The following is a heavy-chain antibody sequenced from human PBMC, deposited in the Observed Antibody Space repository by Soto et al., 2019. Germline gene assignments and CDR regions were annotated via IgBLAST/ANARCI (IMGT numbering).Heavy chain of an antibody. V-gene: IGHV4-34*01. Sequence: PSETLSLTCAVYGGSFSGYYWSWIRQPPGKGLEWIGEINHSGSTNYNPSIKSRVTISVDTSKNQFSLKLSSVTAADTAVYYCARGPLTFFYFSGGSCYPKYYYGMDVWGQGTTVTVSS. D-gene: IGHD2-15*01. CDR3: ARGPLTFFYFSGGSCYPKYYYGMDV. J-gene: IGHJ6*02. CDR1: GGSFSGYY. CDR2: INHSGST.